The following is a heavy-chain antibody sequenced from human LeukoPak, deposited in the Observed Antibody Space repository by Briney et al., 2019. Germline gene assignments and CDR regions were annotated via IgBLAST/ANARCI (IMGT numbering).Heavy chain of an antibody. Sequence: WETLSLTCTVSGGSISSYYWSWIRQPPGKGLEWIGYIYYSGSTNYNPSLKSRVTISVDTSKNQFSLKLSSVTAADTAVYYCATYADYCSSTSCYTDNDAFDIWGQGTMVTVSS. CDR1: GGSISSYY. V-gene: IGHV4-59*12. D-gene: IGHD2-2*02. CDR3: ATYADYCSSTSCYTDNDAFDI. J-gene: IGHJ3*02. CDR2: IYYSGST.